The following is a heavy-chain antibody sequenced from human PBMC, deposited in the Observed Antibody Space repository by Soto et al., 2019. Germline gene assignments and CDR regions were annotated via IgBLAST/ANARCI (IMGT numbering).Heavy chain of an antibody. D-gene: IGHD5-12*01. CDR2: ISYSGNT. Sequence: QVQLQESGPGLVKPSQTLSLTCTVSGDPITDDGYYWSWIRQHPGKGLEWIGYISYSGNTYYNPSLKSRLSISLDTSKKSFSVNLSSVTAADTAVYYCARERQEMATNFYFDYWGQGTLVTVSS. J-gene: IGHJ4*02. V-gene: IGHV4-31*03. CDR3: ARERQEMATNFYFDY. CDR1: GDPITDDGYY.